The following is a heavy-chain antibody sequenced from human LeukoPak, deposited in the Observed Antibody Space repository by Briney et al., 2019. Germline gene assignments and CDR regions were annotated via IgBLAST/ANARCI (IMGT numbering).Heavy chain of an antibody. V-gene: IGHV3-23*01. J-gene: IGHJ6*02. Sequence: GGSLRLSCAASGFTFSTYAVNWVRQAPGKGLEWVSTISGSGDSTYYADSVKGRFTISRDNSKDTLYLQMSSVRVDDTAVYYCARDLTYYYDSSGYYVRYAMDVWGQGTTVTVSS. CDR1: GFTFSTYA. CDR3: ARDLTYYYDSSGYYVRYAMDV. CDR2: ISGSGDST. D-gene: IGHD3-22*01.